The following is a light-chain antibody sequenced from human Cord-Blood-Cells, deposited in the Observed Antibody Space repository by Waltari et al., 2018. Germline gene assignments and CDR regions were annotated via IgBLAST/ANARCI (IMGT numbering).Light chain of an antibody. Sequence: SSELTPDPAVSVALGPTVRITCHGDSLRSYYASWYQQKPGQAPVLVIYGKNNRPSGIPDRFSGSSSGNTASLTITGAQAEDEADYYCNSRDSSGNHLVFGGGTKLTVL. CDR3: NSRDSSGNHLV. J-gene: IGLJ2*01. V-gene: IGLV3-19*01. CDR2: GKN. CDR1: SLRSYY.